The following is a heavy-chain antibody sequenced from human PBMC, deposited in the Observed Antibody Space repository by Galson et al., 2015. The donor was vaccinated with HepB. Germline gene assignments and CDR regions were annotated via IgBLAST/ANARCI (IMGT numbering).Heavy chain of an antibody. D-gene: IGHD3-10*01. CDR1: GLSFSTYS. J-gene: IGHJ6*02. CDR3: ARDREVRGVINYFYGMDV. CDR2: ISSSSSYI. V-gene: IGHV3-21*01. Sequence: SLRLSCAASGLSFSTYSMTWVRQAPGKGLEWVSSISSSSSYIYYADSVKGRFTISRDNAKNLLYLQMNSLRAEDTAVYYCARDREVRGVINYFYGMDVWGQGTTVTVS.